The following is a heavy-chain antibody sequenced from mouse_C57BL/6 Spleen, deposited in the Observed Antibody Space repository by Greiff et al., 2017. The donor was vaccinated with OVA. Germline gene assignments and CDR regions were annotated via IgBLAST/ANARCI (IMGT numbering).Heavy chain of an antibody. CDR2: ISNGGGST. J-gene: IGHJ3*01. Sequence: VQLKESGGGLVQPGGSLKLSCAASGFTFSDYYLYWVRQTPEKRLEWVAYISNGGGSTYLPDTVKGRFTISRDHAKNTMYLQMSRLKSEDTAMYDSARHLDDYDFAWFAYWGQGTLVTVSA. CDR1: GFTFSDYY. CDR3: ARHLDDYDFAWFAY. V-gene: IGHV5-12*01. D-gene: IGHD2-4*01.